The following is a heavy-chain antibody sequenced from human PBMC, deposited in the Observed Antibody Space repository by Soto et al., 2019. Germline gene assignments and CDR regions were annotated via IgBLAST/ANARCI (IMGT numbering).Heavy chain of an antibody. CDR3: ARVITMVRGVIILGSNWFDP. J-gene: IGHJ5*02. CDR2: IYYSGST. CDR1: GGSISSYY. Sequence: SETLSLTCTVSGGSISSYYWSWIRQPPGKGLEWIGYIYYSGSTNYNPSLKSRVTISVDTSKNQFSLKLSSVTAADTAVYYCARVITMVRGVIILGSNWFDPWRQGTLVTVPQ. V-gene: IGHV4-59*01. D-gene: IGHD3-10*01.